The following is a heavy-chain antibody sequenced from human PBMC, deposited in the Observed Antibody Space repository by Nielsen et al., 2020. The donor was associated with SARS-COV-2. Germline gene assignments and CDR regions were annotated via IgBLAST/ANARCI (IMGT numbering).Heavy chain of an antibody. Sequence: SETLSLTCGVSGGSISGRNWWSWVRQPPGKGLEWIGEISHSGRTNYNPSLEGRLSISTDRSNNQFSLKLTSVTAADTAMYYCARGYCSGDSCSIFDYWGQGTVVTVSS. D-gene: IGHD2-15*01. V-gene: IGHV4-4*02. CDR2: ISHSGRT. CDR1: GGSISGRNW. J-gene: IGHJ4*02. CDR3: ARGYCSGDSCSIFDY.